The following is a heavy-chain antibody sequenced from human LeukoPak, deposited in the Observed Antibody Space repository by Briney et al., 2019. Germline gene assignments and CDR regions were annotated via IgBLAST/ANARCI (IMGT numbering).Heavy chain of an antibody. Sequence: GGSLRLSCAASGFTFSSYAMSWVRQAPGKGLEWVSAISGSGGSTYYADSVKGRFTISRDNSKNTLYLQMNSLRAEDTAVYYCASTTVSAHDSSGYFFGPVDPDGRAFDYWGQGTLVTVSS. V-gene: IGHV3-23*01. CDR1: GFTFSSYA. CDR2: ISGSGGST. J-gene: IGHJ4*02. CDR3: ASTTVSAHDSSGYFFGPVDPDGRAFDY. D-gene: IGHD3-22*01.